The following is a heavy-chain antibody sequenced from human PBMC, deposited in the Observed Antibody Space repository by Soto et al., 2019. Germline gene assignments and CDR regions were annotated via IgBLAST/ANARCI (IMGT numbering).Heavy chain of an antibody. D-gene: IGHD2-2*01. CDR2: IIPILGIA. CDR3: ARLYCSSTSCYLDY. Sequence: QVQLVQSGAEVKKPGSSVKVSCKASGGTFSSYTISWVRQAHGQGLEWMGRIIPILGIANYAQKFQGRVTITADKSTSTAYMELSSLRSEDTAVYYCARLYCSSTSCYLDYWGQGTLVTVSS. J-gene: IGHJ4*02. V-gene: IGHV1-69*02. CDR1: GGTFSSYT.